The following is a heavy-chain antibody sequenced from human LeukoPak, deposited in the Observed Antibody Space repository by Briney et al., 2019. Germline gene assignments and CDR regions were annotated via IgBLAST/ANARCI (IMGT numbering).Heavy chain of an antibody. CDR1: GYTFTGYY. Sequence: ASVKVFCKASGYTFTGYYMHWVRQAPGQGLEWMGWINPNSGGTNYAQKFQGRVTMTRDTSISTAYMELSRLRSDDTAVYYCARAFGSSWSSDPPQRDYWGQGTLVTVSS. D-gene: IGHD6-13*01. J-gene: IGHJ4*02. V-gene: IGHV1-2*02. CDR3: ARAFGSSWSSDPPQRDY. CDR2: INPNSGGT.